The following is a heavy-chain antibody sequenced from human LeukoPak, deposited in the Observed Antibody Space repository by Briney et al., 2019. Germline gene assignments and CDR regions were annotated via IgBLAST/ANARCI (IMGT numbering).Heavy chain of an antibody. Sequence: GGSLRLSCAASGLTSRHNYVSWVRQAPGKGLEWVSAIHTSGDTCYADCVKGRFTISRDTSKNTLYLQINSLRVEDTAVYYCIVFGDSDHWGQGTLVTVSS. V-gene: IGHV3-53*01. CDR2: IHTSGDT. CDR1: GLTSRHNY. CDR3: IVFGDSDH. J-gene: IGHJ4*02. D-gene: IGHD4-17*01.